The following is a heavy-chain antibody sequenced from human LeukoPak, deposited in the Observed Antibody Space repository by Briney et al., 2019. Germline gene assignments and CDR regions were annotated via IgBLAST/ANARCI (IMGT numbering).Heavy chain of an antibody. CDR2: IYESGSA. V-gene: IGHV4-39*01. Sequence: SETLSLTCTVSGGSISSSFNYWAWIRQPPGKGLEWIGSIYESGSAYYNPSLKSRITMSVDTSENQFSLRLTSVTAADTAVYYCARHYGPWGQGTLVTVSS. J-gene: IGHJ5*02. CDR3: ARHYGP. CDR1: GGSISSSFNY. D-gene: IGHD3-16*01.